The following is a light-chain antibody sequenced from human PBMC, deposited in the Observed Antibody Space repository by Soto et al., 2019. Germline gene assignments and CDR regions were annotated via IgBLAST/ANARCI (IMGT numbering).Light chain of an antibody. J-gene: IGKJ1*01. CDR1: QSVSSGY. CDR2: GAA. V-gene: IGKV3-20*01. Sequence: EIVLTQSPGTLSSSPGERATLSCRASQSVSSGYLAWYQQKPGQAPRLLIYGAASRATGIPDRFSGSGSGTDFTLTISRLEPEDFAVYYCQQYGSSHRTVGQGTKLDIK. CDR3: QQYGSSHRT.